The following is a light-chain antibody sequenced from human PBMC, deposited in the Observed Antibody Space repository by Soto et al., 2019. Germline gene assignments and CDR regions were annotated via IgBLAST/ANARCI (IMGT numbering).Light chain of an antibody. Sequence: QAVVTQPPSVSAAPGQKVTISCSGSSSNIGSDFVSWYQQLPGTAPQLLIYENNKRPSGIPDRFSGSKSATSATLGITGLQTGDEADYYCAAWDTSLSGGVFGGGTKVTV. CDR2: ENN. J-gene: IGLJ3*02. CDR3: AAWDTSLSGGV. V-gene: IGLV1-51*02. CDR1: SSNIGSDF.